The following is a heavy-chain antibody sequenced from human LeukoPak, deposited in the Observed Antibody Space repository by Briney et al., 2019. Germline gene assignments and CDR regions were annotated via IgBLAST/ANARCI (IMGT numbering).Heavy chain of an antibody. V-gene: IGHV4-61*05. D-gene: IGHD3-9*01. J-gene: IGHJ4*02. CDR2: IYYSGST. CDR3: ARVYYDILTGYSLFDY. Sequence: PSETLSLTCTVSGGSISSSSYYWGWIRQPPGKGLEWIGYIYYSGSTNYNPSLKSRVTISVDTSKNQFSLKLSSVTAADTAVYYCARVYYDILTGYSLFDYWGQGTLVTVSS. CDR1: GGSISSSSYY.